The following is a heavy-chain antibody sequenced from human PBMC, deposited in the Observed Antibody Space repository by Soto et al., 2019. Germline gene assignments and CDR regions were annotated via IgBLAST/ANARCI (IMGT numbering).Heavy chain of an antibody. CDR3: ARGGIPPSGYGIAYAMDV. Sequence: PSETLSLTCAVYGAPFSGYYWTWIRQPPGKGLEWIGEINHTGSTKYNPSLKSRVTISLDTSKNQFSLSLRSVTAADTAVYYCARGGIPPSGYGIAYAMDVWGQGTTVTVSS. CDR2: INHTGST. J-gene: IGHJ6*02. V-gene: IGHV4-34*01. CDR1: GAPFSGYY. D-gene: IGHD2-21*01.